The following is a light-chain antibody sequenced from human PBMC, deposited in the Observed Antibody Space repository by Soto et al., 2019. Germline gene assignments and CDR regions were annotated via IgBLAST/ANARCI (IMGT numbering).Light chain of an antibody. Sequence: QPVLTQSPSASASLGASVRLTCTLTSGHNNYAIAWHQQQPEKGPRYLMKLNSDGTHTKGDGIPDRFSGSSSGAERYLTISSLQSEDEADYYCQTWVTGIVVFGGGIKLTVL. V-gene: IGLV4-69*01. CDR3: QTWVTGIVV. J-gene: IGLJ2*01. CDR1: SGHNNYA. CDR2: LNSDGTH.